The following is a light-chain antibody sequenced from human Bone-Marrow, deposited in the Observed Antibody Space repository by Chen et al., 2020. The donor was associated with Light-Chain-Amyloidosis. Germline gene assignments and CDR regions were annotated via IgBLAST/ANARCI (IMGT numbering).Light chain of an antibody. V-gene: IGKV3-20*01. Sequence: EIVLPQSPVTLSLSPGEGANLSCRASQTISSNSLTWYQQQFGQAPRLLIYGSSSRATGIPDRFTGSGSGTDFTLTINRLEPEDFAMYYCQQYGTSPLTVGGGTKVEIK. CDR1: QTISSNS. CDR2: GSS. CDR3: QQYGTSPLT. J-gene: IGKJ4*01.